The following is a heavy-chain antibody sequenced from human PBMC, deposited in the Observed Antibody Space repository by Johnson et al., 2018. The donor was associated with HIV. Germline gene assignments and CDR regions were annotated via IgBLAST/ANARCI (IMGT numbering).Heavy chain of an antibody. D-gene: IGHD2-15*01. CDR3: AKDPGRRDPHAFDI. CDR2: IYSGGNT. Sequence: VHLVESGGGLVQPGGSLRLSCAASGFTVSTNYMSWVRQAPGKGLEWVSVIYSGGNTYYADPVKGRFTISRGNSKNTLYLQMNSLRAEDTAVYYCAKDPGRRDPHAFDIWGQGTMVTVSS. J-gene: IGHJ3*02. CDR1: GFTVSTNY. V-gene: IGHV3-66*01.